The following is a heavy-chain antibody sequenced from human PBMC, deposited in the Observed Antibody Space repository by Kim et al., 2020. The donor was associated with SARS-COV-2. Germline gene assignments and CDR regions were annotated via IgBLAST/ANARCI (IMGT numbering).Heavy chain of an antibody. CDR3: AREDSGSLDY. CDR2: GST. D-gene: IGHD3-10*01. Sequence: GSTYHTRATKSRITISVDTSNNQFALKLSSVTAADTAVYYCAREDSGSLDYWGQGTLVTVSS. V-gene: IGHV4-31*02. J-gene: IGHJ4*02.